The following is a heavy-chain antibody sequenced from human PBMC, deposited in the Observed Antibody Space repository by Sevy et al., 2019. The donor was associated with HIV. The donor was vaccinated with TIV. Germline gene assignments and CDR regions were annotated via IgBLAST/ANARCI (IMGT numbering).Heavy chain of an antibody. V-gene: IGHV3-23*01. D-gene: IGHD2-2*01. CDR1: GFTFSNYA. J-gene: IGHJ6*02. Sequence: GGSLRLSCAASGFTFSNYAMSWVRQAPGKGLEWVSSISSSGGSIHYADSVKGRFTISRDNSKNTLNLQMNSLRAEETAVYYCAKVDVVVPVAEYGLDVWGQGTTVTVSS. CDR3: AKVDVVVPVAEYGLDV. CDR2: ISSSGGSI.